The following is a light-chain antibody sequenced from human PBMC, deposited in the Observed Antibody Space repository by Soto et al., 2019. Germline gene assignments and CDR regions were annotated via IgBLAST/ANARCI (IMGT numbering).Light chain of an antibody. V-gene: IGKV1-5*01. J-gene: IGKJ1*01. CDR1: QSISSW. CDR2: DAS. CDR3: QQYNSYSLT. Sequence: DSQMTQSPSTLSASVGDRVTITCRASQSISSWLAWYQQKPGKAPKLLIYDASSLESGDPSRFSGSGSGTEFTLTISSLQPDDFATYYCQQYNSYSLTFGQGTKVEIK.